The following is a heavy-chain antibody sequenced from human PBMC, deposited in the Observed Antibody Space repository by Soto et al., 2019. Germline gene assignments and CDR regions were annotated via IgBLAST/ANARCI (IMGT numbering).Heavy chain of an antibody. Sequence: QVQLQESGPGLVKPSGTLSLTCAVSGDSLTTNHWWSWVRQPPGKGLEWIGEVYHNGRTDYNPSLRSRVTMSIDTSKNQFSLKLTSVTAADTAIYYCAGDAAVPGESDRFDYWGQGTLVTVSS. CDR1: GDSLTTNHW. J-gene: IGHJ4*02. CDR3: AGDAAVPGESDRFDY. D-gene: IGHD6-19*01. CDR2: VYHNGRT. V-gene: IGHV4-4*02.